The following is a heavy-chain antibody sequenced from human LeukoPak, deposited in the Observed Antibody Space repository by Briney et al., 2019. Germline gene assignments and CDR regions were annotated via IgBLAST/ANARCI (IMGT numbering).Heavy chain of an antibody. Sequence: SETLSLTCTVSGGSISSYYWSWIRQPPGKGLEWIGYIYYSGSTNYNPSLKSRVTISVDTSKNQFSLKLSSVTAVDTAVYYCARGDQMRFGGFYFDYWGQGTLVTVSS. CDR3: ARGDQMRFGGFYFDY. CDR1: GGSISSYY. V-gene: IGHV4-59*01. D-gene: IGHD3-10*01. J-gene: IGHJ4*02. CDR2: IYYSGST.